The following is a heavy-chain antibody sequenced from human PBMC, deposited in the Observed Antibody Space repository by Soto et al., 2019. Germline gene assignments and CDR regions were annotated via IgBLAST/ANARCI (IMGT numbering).Heavy chain of an antibody. D-gene: IGHD3-16*01. J-gene: IGHJ4*02. Sequence: HVQLVQSGGVVKKPGASVKVSCKVSGYTLTELSMHWVRQAPGKGLEWMGGFDPEDGETIYAQKFQGRVTITEDTSTDTAYMELSSLRSEDTAVYYCATVRLHLGELWTFDYWGQGTLVTVSS. CDR2: FDPEDGET. V-gene: IGHV1-24*01. CDR1: GYTLTELS. CDR3: ATVRLHLGELWTFDY.